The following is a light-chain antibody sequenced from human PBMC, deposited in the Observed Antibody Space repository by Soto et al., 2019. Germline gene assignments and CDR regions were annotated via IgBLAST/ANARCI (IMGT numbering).Light chain of an antibody. CDR2: DVT. CDR3: SSHTSSTALV. Sequence: QSMFTQPPSVSPSPGQSVALSSTGTDSDIGGYDHVSWYQQHPGKAPKLLIYDVTNRPSGVSSRFSGSKAGRTASLTISGLQTEDEADYYCSSHTSSTALVFGTGTKVTVL. CDR1: DSDIGGYDH. V-gene: IGLV2-14*03. J-gene: IGLJ1*01.